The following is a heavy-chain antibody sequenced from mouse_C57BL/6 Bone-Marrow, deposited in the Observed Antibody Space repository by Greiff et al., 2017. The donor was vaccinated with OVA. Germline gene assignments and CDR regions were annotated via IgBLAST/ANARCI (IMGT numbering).Heavy chain of an antibody. CDR3: ASGYVGYFDV. V-gene: IGHV5-16*01. CDR2: INYDGSST. D-gene: IGHD1-2*01. J-gene: IGHJ1*03. CDR1: GFTFSDYY. Sequence: EVQRVESEGGLVQPGSSMKLSCTASGFTFSDYYMAWVRQVPEKGLEWVANINYDGSSTYYLDSLKSRFIISRDNAKNILYLQMSSLKSEDTATYYCASGYVGYFDVWGTGTTVTVSS.